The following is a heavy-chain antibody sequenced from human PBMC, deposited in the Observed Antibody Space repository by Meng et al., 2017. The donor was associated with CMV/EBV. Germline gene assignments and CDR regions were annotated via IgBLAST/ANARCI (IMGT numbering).Heavy chain of an antibody. CDR1: GGSISSSSYY. Sequence: GSLRLSCTVSGGSISSSSYYWGWIRQPPGKGLEWIGSIYYSGSTYYNPSLKSRVTISVDTSKNQFSLKLSSVTAADTAVYYCARGAYDFWSRKDDYWGQGTLVTVSS. D-gene: IGHD3-3*01. V-gene: IGHV4-39*07. CDR3: ARGAYDFWSRKDDY. J-gene: IGHJ4*02. CDR2: IYYSGST.